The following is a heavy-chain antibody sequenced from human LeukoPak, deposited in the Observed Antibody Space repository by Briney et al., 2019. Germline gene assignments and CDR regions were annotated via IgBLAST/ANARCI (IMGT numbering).Heavy chain of an antibody. CDR2: IYYSGST. CDR3: ARDVPATIGSSGFRFDP. D-gene: IGHD2-2*01. CDR1: GGSISSYY. V-gene: IGHV4-59*12. Sequence: SETLSLTCTVSGGSISSYYWSWIRQPPGKGLEWIGYIYYSGSTNYNPSLKSRVTISVDTSKNQFSLKLSSVTAADTAVYYCARDVPATIGSSGFRFDPWGQGTLVTVSS. J-gene: IGHJ5*02.